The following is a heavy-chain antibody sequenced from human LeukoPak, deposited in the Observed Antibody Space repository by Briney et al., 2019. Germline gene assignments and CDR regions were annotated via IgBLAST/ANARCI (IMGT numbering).Heavy chain of an antibody. Sequence: GASVKVSCKASGYTFTSYYMHWVRQAPGQGLEWMGIINPSGGSTSYAQKFQGRFTISRDNAKNSLYLQMNSLRAEDTAVYYCAREGRTYYYDSSGQNLGGWGQGTLVTVSS. J-gene: IGHJ4*02. CDR2: INPSGGST. D-gene: IGHD3-22*01. CDR3: AREGRTYYYDSSGQNLGG. CDR1: GYTFTSYY. V-gene: IGHV1-46*01.